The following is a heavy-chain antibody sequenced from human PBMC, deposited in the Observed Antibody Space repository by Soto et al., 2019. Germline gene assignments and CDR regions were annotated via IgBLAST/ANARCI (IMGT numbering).Heavy chain of an antibody. D-gene: IGHD6-13*01. Sequence: PSETLSLTCAVSGYSISSSNWWAWIRQSPGKGLEWIGHIYYSGTIYYDPSLKSRVTMSVDTSKNQYSLKLSSVTAVDTAVYYCATTAGTEAGPIDYWGQGTRVTVSS. CDR3: ATTAGTEAGPIDY. V-gene: IGHV4-28*05. CDR1: GYSISSSNW. CDR2: IYYSGTI. J-gene: IGHJ4*02.